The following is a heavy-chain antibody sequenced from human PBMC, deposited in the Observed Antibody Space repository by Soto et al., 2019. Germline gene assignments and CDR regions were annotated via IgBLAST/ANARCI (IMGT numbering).Heavy chain of an antibody. J-gene: IGHJ3*02. CDR3: ARDHHTAMARGDAFDI. D-gene: IGHD5-18*01. Sequence: QVQLVESGGGLVKPGGSLRLSCAASGFTFSDYYMSWIRQAPGKGLAWVSYISSSGSTIYYADSVKGRFTISRDNAKNSLYLHMNSLRAEDTAEYYCARDHHTAMARGDAFDIWGQGTMVTVSS. CDR2: ISSSGSTI. CDR1: GFTFSDYY. V-gene: IGHV3-11*01.